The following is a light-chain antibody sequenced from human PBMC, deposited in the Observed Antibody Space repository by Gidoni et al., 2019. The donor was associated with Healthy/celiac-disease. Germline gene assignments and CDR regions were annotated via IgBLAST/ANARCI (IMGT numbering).Light chain of an antibody. V-gene: IGKV3-15*01. Sequence: EIVMTQSPATLSVSPGERATLSCRASQSVSSNLAWYQKTPGQAPRLLIYCASTRATGIPARFSGSGSGTEFTLPISSLQSEDFAFYYCQQYNNWLGTFGQGTKVEIK. CDR3: QQYNNWLGT. CDR1: QSVSSN. CDR2: CAS. J-gene: IGKJ1*01.